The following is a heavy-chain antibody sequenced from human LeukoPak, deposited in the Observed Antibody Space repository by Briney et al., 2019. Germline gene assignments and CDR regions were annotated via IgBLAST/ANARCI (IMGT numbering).Heavy chain of an antibody. Sequence: PGGSLRLSCAASEFTFSSYEMNWVRQAPGKGLGWISYISSSGSTTYYADSVKGRFTISRDNAKSSLYLQVNSLRAEETAIYFCVAYNSRWGQGTLVTVSS. CDR2: ISSSGSTT. V-gene: IGHV3-48*03. D-gene: IGHD3-22*01. CDR1: EFTFSSYE. CDR3: VAYNSR. J-gene: IGHJ4*02.